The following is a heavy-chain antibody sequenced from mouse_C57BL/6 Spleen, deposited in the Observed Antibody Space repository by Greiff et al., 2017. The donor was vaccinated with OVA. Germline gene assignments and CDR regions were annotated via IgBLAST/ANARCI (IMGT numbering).Heavy chain of an antibody. CDR1: GYTFTDYN. Sequence: VHVKQSGPELVKPGASVKMSCKASGYTFTDYNMHWVKQSHGKSLEWIGYINPNNGGTSYNQKFKGKATLTVNKSSSTAYMELRSLTSEDSAVYYCARTYYALYYAMDYWGQGTSVTVSS. J-gene: IGHJ4*01. V-gene: IGHV1-22*01. CDR3: ARTYYALYYAMDY. CDR2: INPNNGGT. D-gene: IGHD2-10*01.